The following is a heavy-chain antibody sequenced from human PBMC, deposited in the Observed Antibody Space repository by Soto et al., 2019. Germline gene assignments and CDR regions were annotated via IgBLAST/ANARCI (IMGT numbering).Heavy chain of an antibody. CDR2: INSDGSST. Sequence: GASVKVSCAASGFTFSSYWMHWVRQAPGKGLVWVSRINSDGSSTSYADSVKGRFTISRDNAKNTLYLQMNSLRAEDTAVYYCARASFPSYQLLSKFYYYYYGMDVWGQGTTVTVSS. V-gene: IGHV3-74*01. CDR3: ARASFPSYQLLSKFYYYYYGMDV. J-gene: IGHJ6*02. D-gene: IGHD2-2*01. CDR1: GFTFSSYW.